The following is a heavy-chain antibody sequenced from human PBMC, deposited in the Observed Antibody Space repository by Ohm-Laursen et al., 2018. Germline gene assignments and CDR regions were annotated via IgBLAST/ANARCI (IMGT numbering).Heavy chain of an antibody. CDR3: ARWGEYFGALDI. V-gene: IGHV4-59*02. Sequence: SETLSLTCTVSGDSVTKYYWSWIRQPPGKGLEWIGHIYSSVMTTYNPSLKGRPTISVDTSMNQFYLKLSSVTTADTAVYYCARWGEYFGALDIWGQGTMVTVSS. CDR1: GDSVTKYY. CDR2: IYSSVMT. J-gene: IGHJ3*02. D-gene: IGHD3-9*01.